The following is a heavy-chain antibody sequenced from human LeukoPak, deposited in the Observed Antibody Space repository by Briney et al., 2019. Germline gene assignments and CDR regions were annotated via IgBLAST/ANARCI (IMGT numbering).Heavy chain of an antibody. D-gene: IGHD3-10*01. V-gene: IGHV4-59*08. CDR1: GDSLRSHY. CDR2: IYYTGTT. CDR3: ARVTWFGETANHYGMDV. Sequence: ETLSLTCNVSGDSLRSHYWSWFRQPPGQGLEWIGHIYYTGTTNYNPSLKSRISIAVDTSKMQFSLKLTSVTAADAAMYYCARVTWFGETANHYGMDVWGQGTTVTVSS. J-gene: IGHJ6*02.